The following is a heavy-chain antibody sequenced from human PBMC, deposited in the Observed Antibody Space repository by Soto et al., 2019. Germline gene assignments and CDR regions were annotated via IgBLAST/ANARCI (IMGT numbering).Heavy chain of an antibody. CDR2: IYPGDSDT. V-gene: IGHV5-51*03. CDR3: ARLTGTFLDF. Sequence: EVQLVQSGAEVKKPGESLKISCQGSGYSFSNYWIVWVRQMPGKGLECMGIIYPGDSDTRYSPSFQGQVTISADKSINTAYLQWSTLKASDSAMYFCARLTGTFLDFRGQGTLVTVSS. D-gene: IGHD1-7*01. CDR1: GYSFSNYW. J-gene: IGHJ4*02.